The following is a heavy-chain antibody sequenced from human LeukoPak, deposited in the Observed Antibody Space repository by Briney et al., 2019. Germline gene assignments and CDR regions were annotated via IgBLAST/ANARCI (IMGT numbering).Heavy chain of an antibody. CDR1: GITFNSYT. CDR3: AELGITMIGGV. V-gene: IGHV3-48*04. D-gene: IGHD3-10*02. J-gene: IGHJ6*04. Sequence: GGSLRLSCAASGITFNSYTMNWVRQAPGKGLEWVSYISSSGSTIYYADSVKGRFIISRDNAKNSLYLQMNSLRAEDTAVYYCAELGITMIGGVWGKGTTVTISS. CDR2: ISSSGSTI.